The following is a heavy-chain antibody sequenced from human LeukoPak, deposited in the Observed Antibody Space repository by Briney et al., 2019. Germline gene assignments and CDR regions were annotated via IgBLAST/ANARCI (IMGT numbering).Heavy chain of an antibody. CDR1: GFTFSSYA. CDR3: AKAYQAVVTAIGGDEYYFDY. J-gene: IGHJ4*02. V-gene: IGHV3-30*02. CDR2: IRYDGSNK. Sequence: PGGSLRLSCAASGFTFSSYAMSWVRQAPGKGLEWVAFIRYDGSNKYYADSVKGRFTISRDNSKNTLYLQMNSLRAEDTAVYYCAKAYQAVVTAIGGDEYYFDYWGQGTLVTVSS. D-gene: IGHD2-21*02.